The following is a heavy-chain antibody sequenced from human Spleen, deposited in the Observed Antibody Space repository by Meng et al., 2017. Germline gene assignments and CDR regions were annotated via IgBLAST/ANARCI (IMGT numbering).Heavy chain of an antibody. D-gene: IGHD2-2*01. J-gene: IGHJ5*02. V-gene: IGHV3-23*01. CDR3: ARLYCSSTSCASYNWFDP. CDR1: RFTFSNYA. CDR2: ISGSGGST. Sequence: GESLKISCADSRFTFSNYAMSWVRQAPGKGLEWVSAISGSGGSTYYADSVKGRFTISRHNSKNTLYLQMNSLRAEDTAVYYCARLYCSSTSCASYNWFDPWGQGTMVTVS.